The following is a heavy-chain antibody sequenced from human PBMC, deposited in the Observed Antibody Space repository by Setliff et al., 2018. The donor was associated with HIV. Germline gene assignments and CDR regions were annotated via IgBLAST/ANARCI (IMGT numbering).Heavy chain of an antibody. CDR2: ISAYNGYT. CDR1: GYTFSNYA. D-gene: IGHD4-17*01. Sequence: ASVKVSCKASGYTFSNYAITWVRQAPGQGLEWMGWISAYNGYTNYAQKLQGRVTMTTDTSTSTAYMELRSLRSDDTAVYYCARDGSGDYQRLSFYYYMDVWGKGTTVTVS. V-gene: IGHV1-18*01. CDR3: ARDGSGDYQRLSFYYYMDV. J-gene: IGHJ6*03.